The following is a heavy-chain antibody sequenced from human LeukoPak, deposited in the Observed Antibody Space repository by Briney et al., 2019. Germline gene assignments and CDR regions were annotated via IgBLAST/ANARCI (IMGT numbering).Heavy chain of an antibody. CDR3: ASFYCSGGSCYQYFSYYYMDV. CDR2: IYYSGST. D-gene: IGHD2-15*01. V-gene: IGHV4-39*01. CDR1: GGSINSSSYY. Sequence: SETLSLTCTVSGGSINSSSYYWAWIRQPPGKGLEWIGRIYYSGSTYYNTSLKSRVTISVDSSKNQFSLKLNSVTAADTAVYYCASFYCSGGSCYQYFSYYYMDVWGKGTTVTISS. J-gene: IGHJ6*03.